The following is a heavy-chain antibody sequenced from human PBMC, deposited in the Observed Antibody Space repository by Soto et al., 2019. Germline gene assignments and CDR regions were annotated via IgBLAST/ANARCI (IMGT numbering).Heavy chain of an antibody. CDR2: INPYNGNT. CDR3: ARSPRISRAGDV. J-gene: IGHJ6*04. Sequence: QVHMEQSGAEVRRPGASLNVSSKASGYAFISHGVSWVRQAPGQGLEWMGWINPYNGNTNYAQKFQGRVTLTTDKTTSTAYMELRSLRADDTALYYCARSPRISRAGDVWGKGTAVVVSS. V-gene: IGHV1-18*01. CDR1: GYAFISHG.